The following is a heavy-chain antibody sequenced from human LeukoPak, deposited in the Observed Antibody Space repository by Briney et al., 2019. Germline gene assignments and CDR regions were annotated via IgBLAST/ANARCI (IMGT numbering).Heavy chain of an antibody. D-gene: IGHD2-15*01. V-gene: IGHV4-31*03. CDR2: IYYSGST. CDR3: ARVLGWAAFDY. Sequence: SETLSLTCTVSGGSISSGGYYWSWIRQRPGKGLEWIGYIYYSGSTYYNPSLKSRVTLSVDTSKNQFSLKLSSVTAADTAVYYCARVLGWAAFDYWGQGTLVTVSS. J-gene: IGHJ4*02. CDR1: GGSISSGGYY.